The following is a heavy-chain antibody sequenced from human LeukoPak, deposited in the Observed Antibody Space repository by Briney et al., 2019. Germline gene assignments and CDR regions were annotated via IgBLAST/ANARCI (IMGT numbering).Heavy chain of an antibody. CDR2: LYYSGST. J-gene: IGHJ6*03. CDR3: ARAPLWFGELKPVYYYYMDV. D-gene: IGHD3-10*01. CDR1: GGSISSGGYY. V-gene: IGHV4-31*03. Sequence: SGTLSLTCTVSGGSISSGGYYWSWIRQHPGKCLEWIGYLYYSGSTYDNPSLKSRFTISVDTTKNQFSLKLSSVTAADTAVYCCARAPLWFGELKPVYYYYMDVWGKGTTVTVSS.